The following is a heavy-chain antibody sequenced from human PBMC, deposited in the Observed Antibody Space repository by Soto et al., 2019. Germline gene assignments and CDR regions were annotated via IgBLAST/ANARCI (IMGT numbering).Heavy chain of an antibody. CDR3: ARKGIAVAGIAFDI. CDR1: GFTFSSYE. V-gene: IGHV3-48*03. J-gene: IGHJ3*02. D-gene: IGHD6-19*01. Sequence: EVQLVESGGGLVQPGGSLRLSCAASGFTFSSYEMNWVRQAPGKGLEWVSYISSSGSTIYYADSVKGRFTISRDNAKNSLSLQMNSLRAEDTAVYYCARKGIAVAGIAFDIWGQGTMVTVSS. CDR2: ISSSGSTI.